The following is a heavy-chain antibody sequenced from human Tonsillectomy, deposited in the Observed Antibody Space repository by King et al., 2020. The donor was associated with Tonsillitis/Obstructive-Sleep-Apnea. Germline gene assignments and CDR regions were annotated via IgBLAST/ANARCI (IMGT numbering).Heavy chain of an antibody. J-gene: IGHJ4*02. D-gene: IGHD2-15*01. CDR2: ISDDGSNK. Sequence: VQLVESGGGVVQPGRSLRLACAASGFTFSNFGMHWVRQAPGKGLEWVTAISDDGSNKYYAASVKGRFTISRDNAKDILYLQMNSLRPEDTAVYHCAKWVGYCSGGSSYFDCWGQGILVTVSS. CDR3: AKWVGYCSGGSSYFDC. CDR1: GFTFSNFG. V-gene: IGHV3-30*18.